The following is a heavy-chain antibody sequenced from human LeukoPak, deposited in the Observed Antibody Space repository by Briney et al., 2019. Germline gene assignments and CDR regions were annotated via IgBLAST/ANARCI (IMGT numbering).Heavy chain of an antibody. V-gene: IGHV1-46*01. CDR3: ARSGSGYYTQSGVHNWFDP. Sequence: ASVKVSCKASGYTFTSYYMHWVRQAPGQGLEWMGIINPSGGSTSYAQKFQGRVTMTRDMPTSTVYMELSSLRSEDTAVYYCARSGSGYYTQSGVHNWFDPWGQGTLVTVSS. CDR2: INPSGGST. D-gene: IGHD3-22*01. J-gene: IGHJ5*02. CDR1: GYTFTSYY.